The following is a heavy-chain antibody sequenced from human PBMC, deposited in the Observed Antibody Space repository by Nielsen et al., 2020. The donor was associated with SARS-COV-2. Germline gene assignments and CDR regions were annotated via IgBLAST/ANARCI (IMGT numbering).Heavy chain of an antibody. CDR1: GDSISSSN. V-gene: IGHV3-11*05. CDR3: AREGRKLPLDY. CDR2: ISSSGYT. Sequence: LSLTCAVSGDSISSSNWWSWVRQAPGKGLEWVSYISSSGYTNYVDSVKGRFTISRDNAKNSLYLQMNSLRAEDTAVYYCAREGRKLPLDYWGQGTLVTVSS. D-gene: IGHD5-24*01. J-gene: IGHJ4*02.